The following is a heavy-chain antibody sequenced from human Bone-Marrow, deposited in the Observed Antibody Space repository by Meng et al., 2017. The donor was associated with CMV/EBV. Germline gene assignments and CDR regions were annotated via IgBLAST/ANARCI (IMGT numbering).Heavy chain of an antibody. CDR3: ARETYRTVRYYYYGMDA. Sequence: SCKASGYTFTGYYMHWVRQAPGQGLEWVSRINSDGSSTSYADSVKGRFTISRDNAKNTLYLQMNSLRAEDTAVYYFARETYRTVRYYYYGMDAWGQGTTVTVSS. CDR2: INSDGSST. V-gene: IGHV3-74*01. D-gene: IGHD1-14*01. CDR1: GYTFTGYY. J-gene: IGHJ6*02.